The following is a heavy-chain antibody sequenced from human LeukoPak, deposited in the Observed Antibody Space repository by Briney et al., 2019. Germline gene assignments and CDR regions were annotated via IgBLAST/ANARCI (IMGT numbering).Heavy chain of an antibody. D-gene: IGHD6-13*01. CDR1: GYTFTSYY. CDR2: INPSGGGR. J-gene: IGHJ4*02. V-gene: IGHV1-46*01. Sequence: ASVKVSCKASGYTFTSYYMHWVRQAPGQGLEWMGIINPSGGGRSYSQKFQGRVTMTTDTSTSTLYMELSSLRSEDTAVYYCASGAAAGTFSIGYWGQGTLLTVSS. CDR3: ASGAAAGTFSIGY.